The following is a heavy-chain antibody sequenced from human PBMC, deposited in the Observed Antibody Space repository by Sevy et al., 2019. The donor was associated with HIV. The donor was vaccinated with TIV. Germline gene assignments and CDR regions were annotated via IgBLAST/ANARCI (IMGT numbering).Heavy chain of an antibody. J-gene: IGHJ3*02. CDR1: GYTFSSYE. CDR3: ARVFSGYDFAFDI. D-gene: IGHD5-12*01. CDR2: IIAGNGNT. V-gene: IGHV1-3*01. Sequence: ASVKVSCKASGYTFSSYEIHWVRQAPGQTLEWMGWIIAGNGNTKYSQKFRGRVTITRDTSASTAYMELSSLRSEDTAVYYCARVFSGYDFAFDIWGQGTMVTVSS.